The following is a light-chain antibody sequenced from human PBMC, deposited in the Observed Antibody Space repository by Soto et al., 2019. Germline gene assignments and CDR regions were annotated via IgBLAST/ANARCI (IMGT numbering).Light chain of an antibody. CDR3: QQYDNWPRT. Sequence: EIVMTQSPATLSVSPGERATLSCRASQSISSNLAWYQRKPGQAPRLLIYGASTRATGFPARFSGSGSGTEFTLTISSLQSEDFAVYHCQQYDNWPRTFGQGTKVEIK. CDR2: GAS. V-gene: IGKV3-15*01. CDR1: QSISSN. J-gene: IGKJ1*01.